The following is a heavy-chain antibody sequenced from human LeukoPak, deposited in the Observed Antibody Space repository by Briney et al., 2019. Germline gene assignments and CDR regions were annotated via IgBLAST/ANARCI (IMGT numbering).Heavy chain of an antibody. CDR3: ARQKEATYYDILTGYSPSHFDY. Sequence: GESLTISCKGSGYSFTSYWIGWVRQMPGKGLEWMGIIYPGDSDTRYSPSFQGQVTISADKSISTAYLQWSSLKASDTAMYYCARQKEATYYDILTGYSPSHFDYWGQGTLVTVSS. D-gene: IGHD3-9*01. CDR2: IYPGDSDT. J-gene: IGHJ4*02. CDR1: GYSFTSYW. V-gene: IGHV5-51*01.